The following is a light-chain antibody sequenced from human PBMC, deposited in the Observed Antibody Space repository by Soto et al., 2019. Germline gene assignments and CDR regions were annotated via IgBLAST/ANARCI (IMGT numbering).Light chain of an antibody. V-gene: IGLV1-40*01. CDR1: GSNIGAGYD. CDR2: ANT. Sequence: QLVLTQPPSVSGAPGQRVTISCTGSGSNIGAGYDIHWYQQVPGTAPKPLIYANTNRASGVPDRFSGSKSGTSASLAITGLQAEDEADYYCHSYDSSLSGYVFGPGTKLTVL. J-gene: IGLJ1*01. CDR3: HSYDSSLSGYV.